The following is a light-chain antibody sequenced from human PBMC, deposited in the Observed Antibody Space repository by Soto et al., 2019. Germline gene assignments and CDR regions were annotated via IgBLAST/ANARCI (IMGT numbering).Light chain of an antibody. Sequence: QCVLTQPASVSGSPGQSITISCTGTSSDVGSYNLVSWYQQHPGKAPKLMIYEGSKRPSGVSNRFPGSKSGNTASLTISGLQAEDEADYYCCSYAGTIYVFGTGTKVTVL. CDR1: SSDVGSYNL. J-gene: IGLJ1*01. V-gene: IGLV2-23*01. CDR2: EGS. CDR3: CSYAGTIYV.